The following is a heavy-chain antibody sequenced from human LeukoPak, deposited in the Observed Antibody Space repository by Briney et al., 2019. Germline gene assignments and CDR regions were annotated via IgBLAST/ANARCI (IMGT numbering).Heavy chain of an antibody. CDR2: INHSGST. V-gene: IGHV4-34*01. D-gene: IGHD1-14*01. Sequence: SETLSLTCAVYGGSFSGYYWSWIRQPPGKGLEWIGEINHSGSTNYNPSLKSRVTISVDTSKNQFSLKLSSVTAADTAVYYCARGHSNRRYLVRGPGYYFDYWGQGTLVTVSS. CDR1: GGSFSGYY. CDR3: ARGHSNRRYLVRGPGYYFDY. J-gene: IGHJ4*02.